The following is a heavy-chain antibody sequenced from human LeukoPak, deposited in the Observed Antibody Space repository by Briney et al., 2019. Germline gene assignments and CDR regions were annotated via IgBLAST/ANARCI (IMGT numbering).Heavy chain of an antibody. J-gene: IGHJ4*02. CDR1: GFTFSSQA. V-gene: IGHV3-23*01. Sequence: GGSLRLSCAASGFTFSSQALSWVRQAPVKGLEWVSSLSGSVYNTYYADSVKGRFTISRDNSKNTVYLQMNSLRAEDTAVYYCAKDPSGTRYFDYWGQGTLVTVSS. D-gene: IGHD2-2*01. CDR3: AKDPSGTRYFDY. CDR2: LSGSVYNT.